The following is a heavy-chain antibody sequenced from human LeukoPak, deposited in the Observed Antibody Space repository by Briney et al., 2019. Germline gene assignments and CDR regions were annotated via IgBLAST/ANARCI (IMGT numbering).Heavy chain of an antibody. CDR2: ISAYNGDK. CDR3: ARDPSNTSGWYWYLDV. J-gene: IGHJ2*01. V-gene: IGHV1-18*01. D-gene: IGHD6-19*01. CDR1: GYTFTNYG. Sequence: EASVKVSCKASGYTFTNYGFSWVRQPPGQGLEWMGWISAYNGDKHHAQKFQGRVTMTTDTSTTTAYMELRSLRSDDTGVYYCARDPSNTSGWYWYLDVWGRGTLVTVPS.